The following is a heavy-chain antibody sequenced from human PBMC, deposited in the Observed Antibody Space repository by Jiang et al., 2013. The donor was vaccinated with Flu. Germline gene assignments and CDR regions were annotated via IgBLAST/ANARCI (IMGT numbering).Heavy chain of an antibody. CDR3: VRTVYSRGGYLFDY. V-gene: IGHV2-5*02. D-gene: IGHD6-19*01. Sequence: KPTQTLTLTCTFSGFSLNSDGLGVGWIRQPPGRALEWLTLIYWDDSQRSTSSLKSRLTITKDTSKNQVVLTMTNMDTVDTATYFCVRTVYSRGGYLFDYWGQGTLVTVSS. CDR1: GFSLNSDGLG. CDR2: IYWDDSQ. J-gene: IGHJ4*02.